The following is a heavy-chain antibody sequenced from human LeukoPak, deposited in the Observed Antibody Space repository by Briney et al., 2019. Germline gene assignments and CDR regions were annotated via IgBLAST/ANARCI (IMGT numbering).Heavy chain of an antibody. J-gene: IGHJ4*02. CDR3: ARDRLRYCSSTSCSPNDY. CDR2: ISAYNGNT. V-gene: IGHV1-18*01. D-gene: IGHD2-2*01. Sequence: ASVKVSCKASGYTFTSCGISWVRQAPGQGLEWMGWISAYNGNTNYAQKLQGRVTMTTDTSTSTAYMELRSLRSDDTAVYYCARDRLRYCSSTSCSPNDYWGQGTLVTVSS. CDR1: GYTFTSCG.